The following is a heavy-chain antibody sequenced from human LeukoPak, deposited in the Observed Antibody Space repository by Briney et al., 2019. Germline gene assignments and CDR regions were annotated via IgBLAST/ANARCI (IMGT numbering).Heavy chain of an antibody. Sequence: PGGSLRLSCAAFGFTVSSNYMSWVRQAPGKGLEWVSVIYSGGSTYYADSVKGRFTISRDNSKNTLYLQMNSLRAEDTAVYYCAKDLRGYNYGYNDYWGQGTLVTVSS. V-gene: IGHV3-66*01. D-gene: IGHD5-18*01. CDR2: IYSGGST. CDR3: AKDLRGYNYGYNDY. J-gene: IGHJ4*02. CDR1: GFTVSSNY.